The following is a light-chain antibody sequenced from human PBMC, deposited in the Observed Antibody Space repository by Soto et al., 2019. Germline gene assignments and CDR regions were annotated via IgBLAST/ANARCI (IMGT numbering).Light chain of an antibody. CDR2: GAS. Sequence: RSSPSISSYINWYQQKPGKAPKLLIYGASNLQSGVPSRFSGSGSGTDFTLTMRCLQPGDFATSIYQQPLSTARSCAGGTKLDIK. V-gene: IGKV1-39*01. J-gene: IGKJ4*01. CDR3: QQPLSTARS. CDR1: PSISSY.